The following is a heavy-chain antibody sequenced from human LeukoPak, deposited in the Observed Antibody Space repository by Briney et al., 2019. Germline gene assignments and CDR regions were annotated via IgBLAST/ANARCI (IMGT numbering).Heavy chain of an antibody. J-gene: IGHJ5*02. Sequence: ASVKVSCKASGYTFTNYAMNWVRQAPGQGLEWMGWINPNTGNPTFAQGFTGRFVFSLDTSVSTAYLQISSLKAEDTAVYYCARATRIAGGGWFDPWGQGTLVTVSS. V-gene: IGHV7-4-1*02. CDR3: ARATRIAGGGWFDP. CDR2: INPNTGNP. D-gene: IGHD6-13*01. CDR1: GYTFTNYA.